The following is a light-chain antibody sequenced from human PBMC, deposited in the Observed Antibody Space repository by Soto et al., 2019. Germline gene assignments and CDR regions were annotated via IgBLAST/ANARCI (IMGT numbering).Light chain of an antibody. CDR3: QQYGNSPGT. CDR2: STS. CDR1: QSVGSNY. J-gene: IGKJ1*01. Sequence: EIVLTQSPGTLSLSPGERATLSCRASQSVGSNYLVWYRLKPGQSPSLLIYSTSIRAAGIPDRFSGSGSGTEFTLTISRLEPEDFAVYYCQQYGNSPGTFGQGTKVE. V-gene: IGKV3-20*01.